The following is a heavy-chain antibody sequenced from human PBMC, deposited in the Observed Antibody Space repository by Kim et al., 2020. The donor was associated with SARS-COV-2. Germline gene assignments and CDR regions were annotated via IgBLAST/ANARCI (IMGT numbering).Heavy chain of an antibody. D-gene: IGHD3-9*01. CDR1: GFTFSSYA. Sequence: GGSLRLSCAASGFTFSSYAMSWVRQAPGKGLEWVSAISGSGGSTYYADSVKGRFTISRDNSKNTLYLQMNSLRAEDTAVYYCAKSNINTYYDILTGFLGAFDIWGQGTMVTVSS. CDR3: AKSNINTYYDILTGFLGAFDI. V-gene: IGHV3-23*01. CDR2: ISGSGGST. J-gene: IGHJ3*02.